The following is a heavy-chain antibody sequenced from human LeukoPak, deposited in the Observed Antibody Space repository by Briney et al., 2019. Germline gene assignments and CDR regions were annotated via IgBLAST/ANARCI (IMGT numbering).Heavy chain of an antibody. Sequence: ASVKVSCKASGYTLTELSMHWVRQAPGKGLEWMGGFDPEDGETIYAQKFQGRVTMTEDTSTDTAYMELSSLRSEDTAVYYCATAFGELLISPFTFDYWGQGTLVTVSS. CDR3: ATAFGELLISPFTFDY. CDR2: FDPEDGET. D-gene: IGHD3-10*01. V-gene: IGHV1-24*01. CDR1: GYTLTELS. J-gene: IGHJ4*02.